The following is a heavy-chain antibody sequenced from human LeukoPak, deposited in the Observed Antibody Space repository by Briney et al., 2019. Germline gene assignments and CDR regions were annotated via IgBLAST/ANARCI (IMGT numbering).Heavy chain of an antibody. CDR2: IIPIFGTA. CDR3: ALLSDCIGYCSRPDY. CDR1: GGTFSSYA. D-gene: IGHD2-2*01. V-gene: IGHV1-69*05. Sequence: EASAKVSCKASGGTFSSYAISWVRQAPGQGLGWMGGIIPIFGTANYAQKFQGRVTITTDESTSTAYMELSSLRSEDTAVYYCALLSDCIGYCSRPDYWGQGTLVTVSS. J-gene: IGHJ4*02.